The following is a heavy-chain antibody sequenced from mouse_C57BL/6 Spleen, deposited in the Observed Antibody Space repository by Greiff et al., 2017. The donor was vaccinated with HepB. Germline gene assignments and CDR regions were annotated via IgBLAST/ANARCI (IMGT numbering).Heavy chain of an antibody. V-gene: IGHV1-72*01. CDR1: GYTFTSYW. Sequence: QVQLQQPGAELVKPGASVKLSCKASGYTFTSYWMHWVKQRPGRGLEWIGRIDPNSGGTKYNEKFKSKATLTVDKPSSTAYMQLSSLTSEDSAVYYCARSFGDGYDGSYWYFDVWGTGTTVTVSS. D-gene: IGHD2-2*01. J-gene: IGHJ1*03. CDR2: IDPNSGGT. CDR3: ARSFGDGYDGSYWYFDV.